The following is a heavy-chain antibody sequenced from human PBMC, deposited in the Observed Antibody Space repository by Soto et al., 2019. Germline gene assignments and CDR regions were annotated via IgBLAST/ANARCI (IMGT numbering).Heavy chain of an antibody. D-gene: IGHD3-3*01. J-gene: IGHJ5*02. CDR2: IVPLFGTA. Sequence: QVQLVQSGAEVKEPGSSVNVSCKTSGGTFGNTAVTWVRQVPGQGLEWIGGIVPLFGTANYAQKFRGRVMITADRSTGTASMDLSSLRSDATAIYYWARDGDPGYSFWSGPLGGGRFDPWGQGTLVSVSS. CDR3: ARDGDPGYSFWSGPLGGGRFDP. CDR1: GGTFGNTA. V-gene: IGHV1-69*12.